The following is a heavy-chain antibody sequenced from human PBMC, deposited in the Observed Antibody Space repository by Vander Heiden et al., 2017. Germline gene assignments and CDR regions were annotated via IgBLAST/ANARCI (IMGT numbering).Heavy chain of an antibody. CDR1: GFTFSRYD. V-gene: IGHV3-13*01. CDR3: ARGGRDAFDI. CDR2: IGTADDT. J-gene: IGHJ3*02. Sequence: EVQLVESGGGLVQSWGSLRLACVASGFTFSRYDMHWVRQATGTGMEWVSAIGTADDTYYPGSVKGRFTISRENAKNSLYLQMNSLRAGDTAVYYCARGGRDAFDIWGQGTMVTVSS.